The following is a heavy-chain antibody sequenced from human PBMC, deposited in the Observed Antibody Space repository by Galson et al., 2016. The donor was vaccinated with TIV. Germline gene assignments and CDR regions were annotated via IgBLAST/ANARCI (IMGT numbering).Heavy chain of an antibody. Sequence: SWIRQHPGKGLEWIGFISHSGTTYYNSSLKSRVTISVDTSKNQFSLTLSSVTAADTAMYFCARGRTTIFGVVAAWFDPWGQGTLVTVSS. CDR2: ISHSGTT. J-gene: IGHJ5*02. V-gene: IGHV4-31*02. D-gene: IGHD3-3*01. CDR3: ARGRTTIFGVVAAWFDP.